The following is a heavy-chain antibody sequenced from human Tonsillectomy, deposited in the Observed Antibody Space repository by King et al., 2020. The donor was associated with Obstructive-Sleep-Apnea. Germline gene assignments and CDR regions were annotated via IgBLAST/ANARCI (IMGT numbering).Heavy chain of an antibody. Sequence: VQLVQSGGGVVQPGRSLRLSCAASGFAFSKYPMHWVRQAPGKGLEWVAVISYDGGSKYYADSVRGRFTISRDNSNNTLYLQMNSLRAEDTAVFYCATTIVDYFDYWGQGTLVTVSS. J-gene: IGHJ4*02. CDR3: ATTIVDYFDY. V-gene: IGHV3-30*04. D-gene: IGHD1-26*01. CDR2: ISYDGGSK. CDR1: GFAFSKYP.